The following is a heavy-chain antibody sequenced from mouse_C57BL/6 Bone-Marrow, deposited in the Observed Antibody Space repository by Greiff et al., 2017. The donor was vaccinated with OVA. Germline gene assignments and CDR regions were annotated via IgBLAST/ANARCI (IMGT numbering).Heavy chain of an antibody. D-gene: IGHD1-1*02. V-gene: IGHV5-6*01. CDR2: ISSGGSYT. CDR3: ARYGYVDY. J-gene: IGHJ2*01. Sequence: EVKLVESGGDLVKPGGSLKLSCAASGFTFSSYGMSWVRQTPDKRLEWVATISSGGSYTYYPDSVKGRSTISRDNANNTLYLQMSSLTSEDTAVYYCARYGYVDYWGQGTTLTVSS. CDR1: GFTFSSYG.